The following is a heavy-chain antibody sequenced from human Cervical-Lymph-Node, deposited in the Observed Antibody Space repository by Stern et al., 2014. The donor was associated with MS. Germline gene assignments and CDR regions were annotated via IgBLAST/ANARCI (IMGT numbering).Heavy chain of an antibody. D-gene: IGHD1-1*01. CDR3: ARDEIGQTTTHHYYYGMDV. V-gene: IGHV1-69*01. CDR1: GGTFSSQA. CDR2: IIPVFGAA. Sequence: VQLVESGAEVKKPGSSVKVSCKASGGTFSSQAISWVRQAPGQGLEWLGGIIPVFGAAHYAQKFQGRVTITADESTSTAYMELRSLRSEDTAVYYCARDEIGQTTTHHYYYGMDVWGQGTTVTVSS. J-gene: IGHJ6*02.